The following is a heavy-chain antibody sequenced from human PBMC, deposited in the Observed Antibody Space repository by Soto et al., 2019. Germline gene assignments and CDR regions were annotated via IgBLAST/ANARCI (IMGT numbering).Heavy chain of an antibody. D-gene: IGHD2-15*01. CDR1: GFTFSTYS. CDR3: ARDLGVALATLTLDY. V-gene: IGHV3-21*01. CDR2: ITSDSSNV. J-gene: IGHJ4*02. Sequence: EVQLVESGGGLVKPGGSLRLSCAASGFTFSTYSMNWVRQAPGKGLEWVSYITSDSSNVHYADSVKGRFTISRDNAKNSLSLQMNTLRAEDTAVDYCARDLGVALATLTLDYWGQGTLVTVSS.